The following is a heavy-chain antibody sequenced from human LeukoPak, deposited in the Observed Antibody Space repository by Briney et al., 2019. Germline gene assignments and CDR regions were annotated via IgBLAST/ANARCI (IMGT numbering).Heavy chain of an antibody. CDR3: ASLVKYYDTWSGYPPFDY. V-gene: IGHV1-69*13. J-gene: IGHJ4*02. CDR2: IIPMSGTA. D-gene: IGHD3-3*01. Sequence: GASVKASCKASGGTFNNFAISWVRRAPGQGLEWVGGIIPMSGTANYAQKFQGRVTITADESTSTAYMELSSLRSEDTAIYYCASLVKYYDTWSGYPPFDYWGQGTLVTVSS. CDR1: GGTFNNFA.